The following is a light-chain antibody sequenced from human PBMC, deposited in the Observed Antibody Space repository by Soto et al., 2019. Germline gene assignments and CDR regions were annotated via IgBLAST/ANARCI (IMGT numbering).Light chain of an antibody. CDR2: EVS. J-gene: IGLJ2*01. V-gene: IGLV2-14*01. CDR3: SSYTTTSALV. CDR1: SSDVGGYDY. Sequence: QSALTQPASVSGSPGQSITISCTGTSSDVGGYDYVSWYQHHPGKVPKLIIYEVSKRPSGVSHRFSGSKSGNTASLTISGLQTEDEADYYCSSYTTTSALVFGGGTKLPVL.